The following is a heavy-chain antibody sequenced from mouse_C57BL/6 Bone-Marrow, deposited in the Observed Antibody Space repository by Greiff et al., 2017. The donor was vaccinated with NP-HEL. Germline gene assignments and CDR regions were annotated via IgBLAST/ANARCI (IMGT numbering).Heavy chain of an antibody. CDR2: ISSGGSYT. V-gene: IGHV5-6*01. CDR1: GFTFSSYG. Sequence: EVQVVESGGDLVKPGGSLKLSCAASGFTFSSYGMSWVRQTPDKRLAWVATISSGGSYTYYPDSVQGRFTISRDNAKNTLYLQMSSLKLEDTAMYYCARHYYSNYFDYWGQGTTRTVSS. D-gene: IGHD2-5*01. CDR3: ARHYYSNYFDY. J-gene: IGHJ2*01.